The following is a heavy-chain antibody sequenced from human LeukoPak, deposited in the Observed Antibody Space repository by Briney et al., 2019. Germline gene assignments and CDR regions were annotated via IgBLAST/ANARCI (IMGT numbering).Heavy chain of an antibody. CDR3: ARGNLVDY. Sequence: GGSLRLSCAASGFACSYYWMSWVRQAPGKGREWVANINQDGSERYYVDSVKGRFTISRDNAKNSLYLQMNSLRAEDTAVYYCARGNLVDYWGQGTLVTVSS. V-gene: IGHV3-7*04. CDR2: INQDGSER. D-gene: IGHD3-16*01. CDR1: GFACSYYW. J-gene: IGHJ4*02.